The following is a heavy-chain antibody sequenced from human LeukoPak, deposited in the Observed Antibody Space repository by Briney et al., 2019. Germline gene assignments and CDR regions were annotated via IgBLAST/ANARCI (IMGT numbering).Heavy chain of an antibody. Sequence: GGSLRLSCAASGFTFSSYAMSWVRQAPGKGVEWVSAISGSGGSTYYADSVKGRFTISRDNSKNTLYLQMNSLRAEDTAVYYCAKDTTITYDFWSGYYKPQLRSFDYWGQGTLVTVSS. V-gene: IGHV3-23*01. CDR3: AKDTTITYDFWSGYYKPQLRSFDY. J-gene: IGHJ4*02. CDR2: ISGSGGST. D-gene: IGHD3-3*01. CDR1: GFTFSSYA.